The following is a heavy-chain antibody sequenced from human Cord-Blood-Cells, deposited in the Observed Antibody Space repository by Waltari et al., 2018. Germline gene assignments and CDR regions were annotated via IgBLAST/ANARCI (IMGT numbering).Heavy chain of an antibody. CDR2: IKQDGREK. J-gene: IGHJ4*02. D-gene: IGHD1-26*01. Sequence: EVQLVESGAGLVQHGGSLCLSCAASGFTFSSYWMRWASQAPGKGLEWVANIKQDGREKYYVDSVKGRFTISRDNAKNSLYLQMNSRRAEDTAVYYCARSGSYYIPFDYWGQGTLVTVSS. V-gene: IGHV3-7*01. CDR1: GFTFSSYW. CDR3: ARSGSYYIPFDY.